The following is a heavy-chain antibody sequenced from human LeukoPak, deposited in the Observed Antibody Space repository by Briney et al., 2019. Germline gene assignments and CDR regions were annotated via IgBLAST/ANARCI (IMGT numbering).Heavy chain of an antibody. D-gene: IGHD6-19*01. J-gene: IGHJ4*02. CDR3: AKFQELSDSSGWTGGFDY. Sequence: PGGTLRLSCAASGFTFSNYGMSWVRQPPGKGLEWVSSISGSGIGTYYADTVKGRFTISRDNSKNMLYLQMNSLRAEDTAVYYCAKFQELSDSSGWTGGFDYWGQGALVTVSS. CDR2: ISGSGIGT. V-gene: IGHV3-23*01. CDR1: GFTFSNYG.